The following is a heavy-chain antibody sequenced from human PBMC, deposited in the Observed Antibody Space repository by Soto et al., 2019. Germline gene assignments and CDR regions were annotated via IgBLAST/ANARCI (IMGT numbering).Heavy chain of an antibody. CDR3: ARGALDSSGYYYENWFDP. D-gene: IGHD3-22*01. J-gene: IGHJ5*02. Sequence: SETLSLTCTVSGGSISSYYWSWIQQPPGKGLEWIGYIYYSGSTNYNPSLKSRVTISVDTSKNQFSLKLSSVTAADTAVYYCARGALDSSGYYYENWFDPWGQGTLVTVSS. CDR1: GGSISSYY. V-gene: IGHV4-59*01. CDR2: IYYSGST.